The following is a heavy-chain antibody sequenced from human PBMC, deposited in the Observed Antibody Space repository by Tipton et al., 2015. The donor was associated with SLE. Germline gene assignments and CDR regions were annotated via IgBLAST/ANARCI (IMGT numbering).Heavy chain of an antibody. CDR3: AREGSGGGY. V-gene: IGHV4-59*01. D-gene: IGHD3-3*01. Sequence: TLSLTCTVSGGSISSYYWSWIRQPPGKGLEWIGYIYYSGSTNYNPSLKSRVTISVDTSKNQFSLKLSSVTAADTAVYYCAREGSGGGYWGQGTLVTVSS. CDR2: IYYSGST. CDR1: GGSISSYY. J-gene: IGHJ4*02.